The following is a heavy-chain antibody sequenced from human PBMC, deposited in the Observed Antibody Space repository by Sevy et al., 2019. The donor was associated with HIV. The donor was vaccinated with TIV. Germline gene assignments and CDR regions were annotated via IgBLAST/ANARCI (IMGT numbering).Heavy chain of an antibody. D-gene: IGHD1-1*01. CDR1: GGSISTYY. Sequence: SETLSLTCTVSGGSISTYYWNWIRQPPGKGLEWIGYIYYSGNNNYNPTLTRRVSMSVDTCKNHFPLKLSSVTATDTAMYYCARGGPNQQQLDYFDYWGQGTLVTVSS. V-gene: IGHV4-59*01. CDR3: ARGGPNQQQLDYFDY. CDR2: IYYSGNN. J-gene: IGHJ4*02.